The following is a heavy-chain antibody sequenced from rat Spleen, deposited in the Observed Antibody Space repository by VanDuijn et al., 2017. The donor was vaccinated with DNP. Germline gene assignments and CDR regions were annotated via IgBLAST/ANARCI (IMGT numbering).Heavy chain of an antibody. V-gene: IGHV3-3*01. CDR1: GDSVTSDYR. J-gene: IGHJ2*01. CDR3: ARSTDCGCNWDY. CDR2: INNAGTN. Sequence: EVQLQESGPGLVKPSQSLSLTCSVTGDSVTSDYRWNWIRKFPGDKLEWMGYINNAGTNKYNPSLKSQISITRDTAKNQFFLQVNSITSEDTATYYCARSTDCGCNWDYWGQGVMVPVSS. D-gene: IGHD1-9*01.